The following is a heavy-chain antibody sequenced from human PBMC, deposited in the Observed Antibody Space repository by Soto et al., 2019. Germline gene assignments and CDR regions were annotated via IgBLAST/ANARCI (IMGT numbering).Heavy chain of an antibody. V-gene: IGHV3-53*01. CDR3: ARVVDILTPNGPPTNWFDP. Sequence: GGSLRLSCAASGFTVSSNYMSWVRQAPGKGLEWVSVIYSGGSTYYADSVKGRFTISRDNSKNTLYLQMNSLRAEDTAVYYCARVVDILTPNGPPTNWFDPWGQGTLVTVSS. CDR1: GFTVSSNY. CDR2: IYSGGST. J-gene: IGHJ5*02. D-gene: IGHD3-9*01.